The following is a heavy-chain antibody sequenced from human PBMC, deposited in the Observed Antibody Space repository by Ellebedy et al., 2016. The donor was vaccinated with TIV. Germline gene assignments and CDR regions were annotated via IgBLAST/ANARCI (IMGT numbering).Heavy chain of an antibody. CDR3: ARGGGPRRVGLYYYYMDV. CDR2: ISSYNGNT. Sequence: AASVKVSCKASGYSFIDYGITWVRQAPGQGLEWMGWISSYNGNTNYAQKLQGRITMTTDTSTNTAYMELKSLSSDDTAMYYCARGGGPRRVGLYYYYMDVWGKGTTVTVSS. V-gene: IGHV1-18*01. J-gene: IGHJ6*03. CDR1: GYSFIDYG. D-gene: IGHD1-26*01.